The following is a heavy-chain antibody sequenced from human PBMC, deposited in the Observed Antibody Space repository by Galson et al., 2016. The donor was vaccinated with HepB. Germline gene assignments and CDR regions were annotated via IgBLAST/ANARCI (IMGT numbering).Heavy chain of an antibody. J-gene: IGHJ6*02. CDR1: GDTFNNYA. Sequence: SVKVSCKASGDTFNNYAISWVRQAPGQGLEWMGGIIPIFGTAKYAQKFGVTITADESTNTAYMELSNLSSVTAADAAVYYCTRTGYWYGLDVWGQGTTVTVSS. CDR2: IIPIFGTA. V-gene: IGHV1-69*13. CDR3: TRTGYWYGLDV.